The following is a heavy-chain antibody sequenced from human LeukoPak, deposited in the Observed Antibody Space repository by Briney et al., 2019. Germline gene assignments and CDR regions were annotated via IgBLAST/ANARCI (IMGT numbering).Heavy chain of an antibody. Sequence: ASVKVSCKASGYTFTSNYMHWVRQAPGQGLEWMGIINSNGGSTSYAQKFQGRVTMTRDTSTSTVYLEVSSLRSEDTAVYYCARSPFGGYSYGPLNYWGQGTLVTVPS. J-gene: IGHJ4*02. CDR2: INSNGGST. CDR1: GYTFTSNY. D-gene: IGHD5-18*01. V-gene: IGHV1-46*01. CDR3: ARSPFGGYSYGPLNY.